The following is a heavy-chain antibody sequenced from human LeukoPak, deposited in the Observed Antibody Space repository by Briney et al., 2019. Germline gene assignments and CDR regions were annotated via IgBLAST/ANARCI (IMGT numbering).Heavy chain of an antibody. CDR3: ARDWGTHNSGSCVAAGDY. J-gene: IGHJ4*02. D-gene: IGHD1-26*01. CDR1: GFTFSSYA. V-gene: IGHV3-64*01. Sequence: GGSLRLSCAASGFTFSSYAMHWVRQAPGKGLEYVSAISSNGGSTYYANSVKGRFTISRDNSKNTLYLQMGSLRAEDMGVYYCARDWGTHNSGSCVAAGDYWGQGTLVTVSS. CDR2: ISSNGGST.